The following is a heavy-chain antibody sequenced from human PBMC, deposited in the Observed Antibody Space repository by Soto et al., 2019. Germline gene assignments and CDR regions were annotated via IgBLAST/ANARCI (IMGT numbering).Heavy chain of an antibody. CDR3: ARDCGSGIVY. CDR2: IDWDDDK. D-gene: IGHD3-10*01. V-gene: IGHV2-70*11. J-gene: IGHJ4*02. Sequence: PPHTPPGACTLSGFSLNNRGVGMGWIRQPPGKALEWLARIDWDDDKYYSTSLKTRLTISKDTSKNQVVLTMTNMDPVDTATYYCARDCGSGIVYWGQGTLVTVSS. CDR1: GFSLNNRGVG.